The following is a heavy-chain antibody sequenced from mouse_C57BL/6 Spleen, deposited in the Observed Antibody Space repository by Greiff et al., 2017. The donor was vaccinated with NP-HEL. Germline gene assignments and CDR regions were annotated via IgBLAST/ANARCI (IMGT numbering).Heavy chain of an antibody. V-gene: IGHV1-64*01. D-gene: IGHD2-4*01. CDR3: ARRYDYDVEGFAY. J-gene: IGHJ3*01. CDR1: GYTFTSYW. Sequence: VQLQQPGAELVKPGASVKLSCKASGYTFTSYWMHWVKQRPGQGLEWIGMIHPNSGSTNYNEKFKSKATLTVDKSSSTAYMQLSSLTSEDSAVYYCARRYDYDVEGFAYWGQGTLVTVSA. CDR2: IHPNSGST.